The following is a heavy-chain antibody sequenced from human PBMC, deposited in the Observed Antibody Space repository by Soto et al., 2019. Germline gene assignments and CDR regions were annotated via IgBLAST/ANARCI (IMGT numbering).Heavy chain of an antibody. CDR3: ARELRITMVRGGVYFDY. J-gene: IGHJ4*01. CDR1: GGSISSGGYY. D-gene: IGHD3-10*01. V-gene: IGHV4-31*01. CDR2: IYYTGST. Sequence: QVQLQESGPGLVKPSQTLSLTCTVSGGSISSGGYYWSWLREHPGKGLEWLGYIYYTGSTYYYPGLKRLVTVSADTSKNQFTLKLSSVTAAGTAVDYCARELRITMVRGGVYFDYWGQGTLVTVSS.